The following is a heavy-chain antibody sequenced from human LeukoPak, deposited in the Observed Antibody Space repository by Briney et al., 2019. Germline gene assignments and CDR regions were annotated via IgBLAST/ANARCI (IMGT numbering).Heavy chain of an antibody. V-gene: IGHV4-61*02. CDR3: ARGLWFVDENPPYFDY. CDR1: GGSISSSNYY. D-gene: IGHD3-10*01. J-gene: IGHJ4*02. CDR2: IYTSGST. Sequence: SQTLSLTCTVSGGSISSSNYYWNWIRQPAGKGLEWIGRIYTSGSTNYNPSLKSRVTISVDTSKNQFSLKLSSVTAADTALYYCARGLWFVDENPPYFDYWGQGTLVTVSS.